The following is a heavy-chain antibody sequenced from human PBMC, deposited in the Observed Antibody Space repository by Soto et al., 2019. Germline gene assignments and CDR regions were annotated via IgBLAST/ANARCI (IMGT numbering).Heavy chain of an antibody. D-gene: IGHD1-1*01. CDR2: MNPNSGNT. CDR3: ARERTGTTSMDV. Sequence: QVQLVQSGAEVKKPGASVKVSCKASGYTFTSYDINWVRQATGQGLEWMGWMNPNSGNTGYAQKFQGRVTMTRNTSISTAYMELSSLRSQDTPVYYCARERTGTTSMDVWGQGTTVTVSS. V-gene: IGHV1-8*01. CDR1: GYTFTSYD. J-gene: IGHJ6*02.